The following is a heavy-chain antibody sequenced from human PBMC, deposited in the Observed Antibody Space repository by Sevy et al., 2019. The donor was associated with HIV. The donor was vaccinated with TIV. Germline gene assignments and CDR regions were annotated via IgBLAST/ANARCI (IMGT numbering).Heavy chain of an antibody. CDR1: GGSISSGGYS. J-gene: IGHJ5*02. D-gene: IGHD3-10*01. CDR2: IYHSGST. V-gene: IGHV4-30-2*01. Sequence: SETLSLTCAVSGGSISSGGYSWSWIRQPPGKGLEWIGYIYHSGSTYYNPSLKSRVTISVDRSKNQFSLKLSSVTAAXTXXXXXXXXXXGNNWFDPWGQGTLVTVSS. CDR3: XXXXXGNNWFDP.